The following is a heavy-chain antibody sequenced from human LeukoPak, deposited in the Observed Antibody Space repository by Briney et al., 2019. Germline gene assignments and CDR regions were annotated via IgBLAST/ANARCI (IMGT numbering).Heavy chain of an antibody. J-gene: IGHJ4*02. V-gene: IGHV3-7*03. CDR2: IKQDGSEK. CDR1: GFTFRSYW. Sequence: AGGSLRLSCAASGFTFRSYWMSWVRQAPGKGLEWVANIKQDGSEKYYVDSVKGRFTISRDNAKNSVYLQMNSLRAEDTAVYYCAGSSGWNDYWGQGILVTVSS. D-gene: IGHD6-19*01. CDR3: AGSSGWNDY.